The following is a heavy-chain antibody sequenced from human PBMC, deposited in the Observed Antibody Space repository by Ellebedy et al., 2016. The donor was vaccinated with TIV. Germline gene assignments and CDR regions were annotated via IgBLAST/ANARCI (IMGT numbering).Heavy chain of an antibody. J-gene: IGHJ6*03. D-gene: IGHD3-16*02. Sequence: MPSETLSLTCDVSGGSININTWWSWVRQPPGKGLEWIGQISHSGSTAYSPSLRSRVIISVDKSRNQFSLTLSSVTAADTAVYYCASGYDYVWGSYRYGDYYFMDVWGKGTTVTVSS. CDR1: GGSININTW. CDR3: ASGYDYVWGSYRYGDYYFMDV. V-gene: IGHV4-4*02. CDR2: ISHSGST.